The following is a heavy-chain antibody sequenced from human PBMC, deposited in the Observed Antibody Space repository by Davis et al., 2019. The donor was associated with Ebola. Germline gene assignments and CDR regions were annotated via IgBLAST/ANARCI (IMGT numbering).Heavy chain of an antibody. V-gene: IGHV3-21*01. D-gene: IGHD3-22*01. CDR1: GFTFSSYS. Sequence: PGGSLRLSCAASGFTFSSYSMNWVRQAPGKGLEWVSSISSSSSYIYYADSVKGRFTISRDNSKNTLYLQINSLRAEDTAVYYCARGASDYYDSSGYVWEAYYFDYWGQGTLVTVSS. CDR2: ISSSSSYI. J-gene: IGHJ4*02. CDR3: ARGASDYYDSSGYVWEAYYFDY.